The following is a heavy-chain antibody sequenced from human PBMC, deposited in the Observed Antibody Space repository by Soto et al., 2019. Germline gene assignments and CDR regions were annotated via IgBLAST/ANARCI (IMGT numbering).Heavy chain of an antibody. Sequence: SETLSLTCTVSGGSISSGGYYWSWIRQHPGKGLEWIGYIYYSGSTYYNPSLKSRVTISVDTSKNQFSLKLSSVTAADTAVYCCAREYGGNGGSYLCDPWGQGTMGTVSA. CDR3: AREYGGNGGSYLCDP. V-gene: IGHV4-31*03. CDR1: GGSISSGGYY. CDR2: IYYSGST. D-gene: IGHD1-26*01. J-gene: IGHJ5*02.